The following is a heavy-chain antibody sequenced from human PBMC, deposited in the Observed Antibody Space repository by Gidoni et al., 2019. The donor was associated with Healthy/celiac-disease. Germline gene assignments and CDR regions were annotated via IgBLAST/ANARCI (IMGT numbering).Heavy chain of an antibody. J-gene: IGHJ6*02. CDR2: IYHSGST. Sequence: QVQLQESGPGLVKPSETLSLTCTVSGYSISSGYYWGWIRQPPGKGLEWIGSIYHSGSTYYNPSLKSRVTISVDTSKNQFSLKLSSVTAADTAVYYCARVALYDTAHYYGMDVWGQGTTVTVSS. CDR1: GYSISSGYY. V-gene: IGHV4-38-2*02. D-gene: IGHD3-16*02. CDR3: ARVALYDTAHYYGMDV.